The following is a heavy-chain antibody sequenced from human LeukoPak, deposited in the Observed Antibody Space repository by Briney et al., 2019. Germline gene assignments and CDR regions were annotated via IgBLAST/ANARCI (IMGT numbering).Heavy chain of an antibody. V-gene: IGHV1-3*01. Sequence: GASVKVSCKASGYTFTSYAMHWVRQAPGQRLEWMGWINAGNGNTKYSQEFQGRVTITRDTSASTAYMELSSLRSDDTAVYYCANWAATIRNFNYWGQGTLVTVSS. D-gene: IGHD5-12*01. J-gene: IGHJ4*02. CDR1: GYTFTSYA. CDR3: ANWAATIRNFNY. CDR2: INAGNGNT.